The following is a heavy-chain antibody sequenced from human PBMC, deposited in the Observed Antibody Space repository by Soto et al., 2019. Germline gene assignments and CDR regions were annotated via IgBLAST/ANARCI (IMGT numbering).Heavy chain of an antibody. CDR3: ARERADTALTYYYYGMDA. V-gene: IGHV1-46*01. J-gene: IGHJ6*02. CDR2: INPSGGST. Sequence: ASVKVSCKASGYTFTSYYMHWVRQAPGQGLEWMGIINPSGGSTSYAQKFQGRVTMTRDTSTSTVYMELSSLRSEDTAVYYCARERADTALTYYYYGMDAWGQGTTVTVSS. D-gene: IGHD5-18*01. CDR1: GYTFTSYY.